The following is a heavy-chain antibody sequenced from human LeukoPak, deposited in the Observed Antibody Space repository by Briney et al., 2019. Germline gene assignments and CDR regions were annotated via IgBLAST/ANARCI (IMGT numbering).Heavy chain of an antibody. CDR3: ARDRDPLVRCDY. Sequence: QSGGSLRLSCAASGFTFSSYGMSWVRQAPGKGLEWVSYISSSGSTRYYADSVKGRFTISRDNAKNSLYLQMNSLRAEDTAVYYCARDRDPLVRCDYWGQGTLVTVSS. CDR1: GFTFSSYG. D-gene: IGHD3-10*01. J-gene: IGHJ4*02. CDR2: ISSSGSTR. V-gene: IGHV3-48*04.